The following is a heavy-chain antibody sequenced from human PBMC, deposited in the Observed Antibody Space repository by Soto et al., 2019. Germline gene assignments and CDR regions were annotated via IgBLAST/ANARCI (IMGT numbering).Heavy chain of an antibody. V-gene: IGHV5-51*01. D-gene: IGHD6-13*01. CDR3: ARTAAAGKYYYGVDV. Sequence: EVQLVQSGAEVKKPGESLKISCTGSGYSFTSYWIGWVRQMPGKGLEWMGIIYPGDSDTRYSPSFQGQVTISADKSISTAYLQWSSLKASATAIYYCARTAAAGKYYYGVDVWGQGTTVTVSS. CDR1: GYSFTSYW. J-gene: IGHJ6*02. CDR2: IYPGDSDT.